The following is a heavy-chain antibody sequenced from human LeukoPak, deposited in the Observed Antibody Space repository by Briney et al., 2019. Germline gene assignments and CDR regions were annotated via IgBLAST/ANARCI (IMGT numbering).Heavy chain of an antibody. CDR2: IYTSGST. J-gene: IGHJ4*02. CDR3: ARDQSITMVRGED. Sequence: SETLSLTCTVSGGSISSGSYYWIWIRQPAGKGLEWIGRIYTSGSTNYNPSLKSRVTISVDTSKNQFSLKLSSVTAADTAVYYCARDQSITMVRGEDWGQGTLVTVSS. D-gene: IGHD3-10*01. CDR1: GGSISSGSYY. V-gene: IGHV4-61*02.